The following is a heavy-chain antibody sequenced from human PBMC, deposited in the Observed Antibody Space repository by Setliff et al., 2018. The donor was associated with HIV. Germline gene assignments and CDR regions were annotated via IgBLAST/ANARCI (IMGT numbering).Heavy chain of an antibody. CDR1: GGSISSGSYY. D-gene: IGHD3-22*01. CDR3: ARGSRGARASKIDSSGYYLVY. Sequence: SETLSLTCTVSGGSISSGSYYWSWVRQPAGKGLEWIGSIYYSGSTYYNPSLKSRVTISVDTSKNQFSLKLSSVTAADTAVYYCARGSRGARASKIDSSGYYLVYWGQGTLVTVSS. V-gene: IGHV4-39*07. CDR2: IYYSGST. J-gene: IGHJ4*02.